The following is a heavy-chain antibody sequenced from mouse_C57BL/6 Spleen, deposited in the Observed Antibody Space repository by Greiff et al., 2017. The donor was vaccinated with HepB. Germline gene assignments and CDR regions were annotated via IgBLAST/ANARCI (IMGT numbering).Heavy chain of an antibody. CDR1: GYTFTSYW. CDR3: ARRLGRKGYAMDY. Sequence: QVQLQQPGAELVKPGASVKMSCKASGYTFTSYWITWVKQRPGQGLEWIGDIYPGSGSTNYNEKFKSKATLTVYTSSSTAYMQLSSLTSEDSAVYYCARRLGRKGYAMDYWGQGTSVTVSS. J-gene: IGHJ4*01. D-gene: IGHD4-1*01. CDR2: IYPGSGST. V-gene: IGHV1-55*01.